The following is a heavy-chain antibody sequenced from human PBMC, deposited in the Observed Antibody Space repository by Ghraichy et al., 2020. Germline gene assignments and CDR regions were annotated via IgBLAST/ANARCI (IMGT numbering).Heavy chain of an antibody. Sequence: LSLTCAASGFTFSSYWMSWVRRAPGKGLEWVANIKQDGSEKYYVDSVKGRFTISRDNAKNSLYLQMNSLRAEDTAVYYCARVGVGRTYYYYGMDVWGQGTTVTVSS. V-gene: IGHV3-7*03. CDR3: ARVGVGRTYYYYGMDV. D-gene: IGHD3-3*01. J-gene: IGHJ6*02. CDR1: GFTFSSYW. CDR2: IKQDGSEK.